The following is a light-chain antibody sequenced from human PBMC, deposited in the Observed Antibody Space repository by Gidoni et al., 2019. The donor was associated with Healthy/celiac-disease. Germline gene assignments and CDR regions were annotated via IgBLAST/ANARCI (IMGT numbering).Light chain of an antibody. J-gene: IGKJ3*01. CDR1: QSISSY. V-gene: IGKV1-39*01. Sequence: DIQMTQSPSSLSASVGDRVTITCRASQSISSYLNWYQQKPGKAPKLLIYAASSLQSGVPSRFSGSGSGTDFTLNISSLQPEDFATYYCQQSYSTPTFXPXTKVDIK. CDR3: QQSYSTPT. CDR2: AAS.